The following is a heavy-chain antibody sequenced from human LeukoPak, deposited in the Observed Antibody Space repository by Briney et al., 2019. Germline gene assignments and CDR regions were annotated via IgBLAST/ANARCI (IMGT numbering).Heavy chain of an antibody. V-gene: IGHV3-21*04. CDR2: ISSSSSYI. D-gene: IGHD2-2*02. CDR1: GFTFSSYS. J-gene: IGHJ5*02. CDR3: ARAPGYCSSTTCDKRFDP. Sequence: GGSLRLSCAASGFTFSSYSMNWVRQAPGKGLEWVSSISSSSSYIYYADSVKGRFTISRDNARNSLYLQMNSLRAEDTAVYYCARAPGYCSSTTCDKRFDPWGQGTLVTVSS.